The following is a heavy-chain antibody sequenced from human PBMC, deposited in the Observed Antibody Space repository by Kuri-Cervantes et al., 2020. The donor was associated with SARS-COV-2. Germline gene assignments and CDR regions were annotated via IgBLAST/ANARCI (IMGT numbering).Heavy chain of an antibody. CDR2: ISSSSSYI. J-gene: IGHJ4*02. Sequence: GGSLRLSCAASGFTFSSYSMNWVRQAPGKGLEWVSSISSSSSYIYYADSVKGRFTISRDNAKNSLYPQMNSLRAEDTAVYYCAKDQGDSYGISYFDYWGQGTLVTVSS. CDR3: AKDQGDSYGISYFDY. CDR1: GFTFSSYS. D-gene: IGHD5-18*01. V-gene: IGHV3-21*01.